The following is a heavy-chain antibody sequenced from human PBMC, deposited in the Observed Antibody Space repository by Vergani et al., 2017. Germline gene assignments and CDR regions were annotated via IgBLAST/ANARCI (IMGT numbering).Heavy chain of an antibody. CDR1: GNSISSGYY. D-gene: IGHD6-19*01. Sequence: QVQLQESGPGLVKPSETLSLTCAVSGNSISSGYYWGWIRQPPGKGLEWIGSIYHSGSTYYNPSLKSRVTISVDTSKNQFSLKLSSVTAADTAVYYCARLDSSPSGWATWGQGTLVTVSS. CDR3: ARLDSSPSGWAT. J-gene: IGHJ4*02. CDR2: IYHSGST. V-gene: IGHV4-38-2*01.